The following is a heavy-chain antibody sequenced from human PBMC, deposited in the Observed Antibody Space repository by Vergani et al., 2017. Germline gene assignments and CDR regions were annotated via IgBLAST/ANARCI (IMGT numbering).Heavy chain of an antibody. Sequence: QITLKESGPTLVKPTQTLTLTCTFSGFSLSTSGVGVGWIRQPPGKALEWLARIYWDDDKRYSPALKSRLTITKDTSKNQVVLTMTNMDPVDTATYYCAXRRAYYYGSGSYYEFDYWGQGTLVTVSS. CDR2: IYWDDDK. V-gene: IGHV2-5*02. CDR3: AXRRAYYYGSGSYYEFDY. CDR1: GFSLSTSGVG. D-gene: IGHD3-10*01. J-gene: IGHJ4*02.